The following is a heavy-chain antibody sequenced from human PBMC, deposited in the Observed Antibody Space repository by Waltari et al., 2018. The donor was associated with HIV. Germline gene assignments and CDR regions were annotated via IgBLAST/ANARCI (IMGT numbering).Heavy chain of an antibody. CDR2: IDGDGRST. CDR1: GFTFSSYW. V-gene: IGHV3-74*01. CDR3: ARAGTRGWYGGFDAFDI. D-gene: IGHD6-19*01. Sequence: EVQLVESGGGLVQPGGPLRLSCAASGFTFSSYWMHWVRQAPAKGLVRVTGIDGDGRSTSKPDSVKGLFTISRDNAKNTLYLQMNSLGAEDTAVYYCARAGTRGWYGGFDAFDIWGQGTMVTVSS. J-gene: IGHJ3*02.